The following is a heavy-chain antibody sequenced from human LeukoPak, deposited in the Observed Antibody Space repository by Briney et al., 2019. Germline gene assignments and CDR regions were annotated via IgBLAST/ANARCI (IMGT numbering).Heavy chain of an antibody. Sequence: GGSLRFSCAASGFRFYSYAMSWVRQAPGKGLEWVSGIIGNGGSTHYADSVKGRFTISRDNSKNTLYLQMNSLRAEDTAVYYCAKDRSWSLHYGMDVWGQGTTVTVSS. J-gene: IGHJ6*02. D-gene: IGHD6-13*01. CDR3: AKDRSWSLHYGMDV. V-gene: IGHV3-23*01. CDR2: IIGNGGST. CDR1: GFRFYSYA.